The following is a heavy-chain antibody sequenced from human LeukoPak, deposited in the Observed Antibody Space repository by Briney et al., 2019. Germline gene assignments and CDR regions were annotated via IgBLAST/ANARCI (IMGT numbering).Heavy chain of an antibody. CDR3: ARSAYDFWSGYDYYYFDY. J-gene: IGHJ4*02. D-gene: IGHD3-3*01. CDR2: INPSGGST. CDR1: GYTFTSYY. V-gene: IGHV1-46*01. Sequence: GASVKVSCKASGYTFTSYYMHWVRQAPGQGLEWMGIINPSGGSTSYAQKFQGRVTMTRDTSTSTVYMELSSLRSEDTAVYYCARSAYDFWSGYDYYYFDYWGQGTLVTVSS.